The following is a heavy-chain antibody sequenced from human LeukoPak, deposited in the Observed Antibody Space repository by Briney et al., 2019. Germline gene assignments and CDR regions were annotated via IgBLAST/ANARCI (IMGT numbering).Heavy chain of an antibody. CDR2: IYYSGST. Sequence: PSQTLSLTCTVSGGSISSGDYYWSWIRQPPGKGLEWIGYIYYSGSTYYNPSLKSRVTISVDTSKNQFSLKLSSVTAADTAVYYCARGGSNWFDDAFDIWGQGIMVTVSS. D-gene: IGHD3-10*01. CDR3: ARGGSNWFDDAFDI. J-gene: IGHJ3*02. V-gene: IGHV4-30-4*01. CDR1: GGSISSGDYY.